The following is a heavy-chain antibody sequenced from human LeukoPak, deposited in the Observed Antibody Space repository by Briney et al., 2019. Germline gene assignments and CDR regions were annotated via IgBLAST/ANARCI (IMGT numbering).Heavy chain of an antibody. CDR3: ARGSYCSGGSCYSDAFDI. J-gene: IGHJ3*02. CDR1: GYTFTSYY. CDR2: INPSGGST. D-gene: IGHD2-15*01. Sequence: AAVKVSCKASGYTFTSYYMHWVRQAPGQGLEWMGIINPSGGSTSYAQKFQGRVTMTRDTSTSTVYMELSSLRSEDTTVYYCARGSYCSGGSCYSDAFDIWGQGTMVTVSS. V-gene: IGHV1-46*01.